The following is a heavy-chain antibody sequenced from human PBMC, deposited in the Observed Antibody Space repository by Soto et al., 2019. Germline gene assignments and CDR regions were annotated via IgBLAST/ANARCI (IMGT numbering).Heavy chain of an antibody. CDR3: ARDNTIFGVVIEFDY. Sequence: ASVKVSCKASGGTFSSYTISWVRQAPGQGLEWMGRIIPILGIANYAQKFQGRVTITADKSTSTAYMELSSLRSEDTAVYYCARDNTIFGVVIEFDYWGQGTLVTVSS. CDR1: GGTFSSYT. V-gene: IGHV1-69*04. J-gene: IGHJ4*02. CDR2: IIPILGIA. D-gene: IGHD3-3*01.